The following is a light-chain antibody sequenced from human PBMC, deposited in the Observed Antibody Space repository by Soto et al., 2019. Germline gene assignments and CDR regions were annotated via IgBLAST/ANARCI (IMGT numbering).Light chain of an antibody. J-gene: IGLJ3*02. Sequence: QSVLTQPPSVSGAPGQRVTISCTGSSSNIGAGYDVHWYQQLPGTAPKLVIYGNTNRPSGVPDRFSGSRSGTSASLAITGLQAEDEADYYCQSYDRSLSVLFGGGTKVTVL. CDR2: GNT. CDR1: SSNIGAGYD. V-gene: IGLV1-40*01. CDR3: QSYDRSLSVL.